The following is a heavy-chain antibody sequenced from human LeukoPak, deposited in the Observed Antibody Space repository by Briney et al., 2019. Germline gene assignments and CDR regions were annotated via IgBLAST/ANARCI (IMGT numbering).Heavy chain of an antibody. V-gene: IGHV3-33*01. CDR1: GFTFSSYG. J-gene: IGHJ4*02. Sequence: GRSLRLSCAASGFTFSSYGVHWVRQAPGKGLEWVAVIWYDGSNKYYADPVKGRFTISRDNSKNTLFLQMNSLRAEDTAVYYCARCAERIHDPENYFDYWGQGTPVTVSS. CDR3: ARCAERIHDPENYFDY. D-gene: IGHD1-1*01. CDR2: IWYDGSNK.